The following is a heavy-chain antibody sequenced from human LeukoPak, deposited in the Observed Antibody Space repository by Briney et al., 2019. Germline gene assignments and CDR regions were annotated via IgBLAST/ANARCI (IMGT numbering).Heavy chain of an antibody. J-gene: IGHJ6*02. CDR2: INHSGST. Sequence: SETLSLTCAVYGGSFSGYYWSWIRQPPGKGLEWIGEINHSGSTNYNPSLKSRVTISVDTSKNQFSLRLSSVTAADTAVYYCARITIFPPVYYYHGMDVWGQGTTVTVSS. D-gene: IGHD3-9*01. V-gene: IGHV4-34*01. CDR1: GGSFSGYY. CDR3: ARITIFPPVYYYHGMDV.